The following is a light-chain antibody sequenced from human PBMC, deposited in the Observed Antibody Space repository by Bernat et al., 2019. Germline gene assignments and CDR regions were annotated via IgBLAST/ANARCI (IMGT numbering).Light chain of an antibody. Sequence: EIVLTQSPDTLSLSPGERATLSCRASQSVTSNYLAWYQHKPGQAPRLLIFGASSRATGIPDRFSGSGSGTDFTLTISRLEPEDFAVYYSQQFGTSPYTFGQGTQLEIK. CDR2: GAS. CDR3: QQFGTSPYT. CDR1: QSVTSNY. J-gene: IGKJ2*01. V-gene: IGKV3-20*01.